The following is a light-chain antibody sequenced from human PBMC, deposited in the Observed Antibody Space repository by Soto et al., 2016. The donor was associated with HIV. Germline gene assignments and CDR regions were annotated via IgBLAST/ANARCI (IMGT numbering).Light chain of an antibody. CDR3: QLWDSTSGQEV. V-gene: IGLV3-21*03. CDR1: NIGSKT. CDR2: DDS. Sequence: SFVLTQSPSVSVAPGKTAKITCGGTNIGSKTVHWYQQKPGQAPVMVVSDDSDRPSGIPERFSGSNSGNTATLTITTVEAGDEADYYCQLWDSTSGQEVFGGGTRLTVL. J-gene: IGLJ2*01.